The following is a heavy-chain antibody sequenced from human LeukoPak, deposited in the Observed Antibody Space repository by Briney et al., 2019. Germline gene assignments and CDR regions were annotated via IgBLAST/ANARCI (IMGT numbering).Heavy chain of an antibody. V-gene: IGHV2-5*04. D-gene: IGHD3-16*01. CDR1: GFSLSTSGVG. J-gene: IGHJ4*02. Sequence: SGPTLVKPTQTLTLTCTFSGFSLSTSGVGVGWIRQPPGKALEWLALIYWNDDKRYSPSLKSRLTITKDTSKNQVVLTMTNMDPVDTATYYCVIAGGDLGSYYFDYWGQGTLVTVSS. CDR3: VIAGGDLGSYYFDY. CDR2: IYWNDDK.